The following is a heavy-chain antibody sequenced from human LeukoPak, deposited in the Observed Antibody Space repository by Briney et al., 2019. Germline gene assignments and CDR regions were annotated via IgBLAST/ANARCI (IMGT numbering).Heavy chain of an antibody. CDR3: TALEAVPAADYDSYYYMDV. Sequence: GGFPRLSCAASGFTFSGSAMQGGREASGEGLEWVGRIRSKPNNYATAYAASVKGRFTISRDDSKNTTYLQMNSLKTEDTAVYYCTALEAVPAADYDSYYYMDVWGKGTTVTVSS. CDR1: GFTFSGSA. CDR2: IRSKPNNYAT. V-gene: IGHV3-73*01. J-gene: IGHJ6*03. D-gene: IGHD2-2*01.